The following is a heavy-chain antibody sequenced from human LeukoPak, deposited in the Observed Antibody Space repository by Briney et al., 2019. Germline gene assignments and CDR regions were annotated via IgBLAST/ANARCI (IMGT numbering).Heavy chain of an antibody. J-gene: IGHJ6*04. V-gene: IGHV3-23*01. CDR1: GFTFNNYA. CDR2: ISGSASST. Sequence: GGSLRLSCAASGFTFNNYAMSWVRKAPGKELEWVSAISGSASSTYHADSVKGRFTISRDNSKNTLYLQMNSLRAEDTAVYYCAELGITMIGGVWGKGTTVTISS. D-gene: IGHD3-10*02. CDR3: AELGITMIGGV.